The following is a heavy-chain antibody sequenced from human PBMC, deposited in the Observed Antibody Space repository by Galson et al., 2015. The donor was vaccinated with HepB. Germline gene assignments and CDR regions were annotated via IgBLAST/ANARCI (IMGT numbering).Heavy chain of an antibody. CDR1: GFTFSDYY. Sequence: SLRLSCAASGFTFSDYYMSWIRQAPGKGLEWVSYISSSSSYTNYADSVKGRFTISRDNAKNSLYLQMNSLRAEDTAVYYCARDPRATSDILTGYYPAPLGAFDIWGQGTMVTVSS. V-gene: IGHV3-11*06. D-gene: IGHD3-9*01. J-gene: IGHJ3*02. CDR2: ISSSSSYT. CDR3: ARDPRATSDILTGYYPAPLGAFDI.